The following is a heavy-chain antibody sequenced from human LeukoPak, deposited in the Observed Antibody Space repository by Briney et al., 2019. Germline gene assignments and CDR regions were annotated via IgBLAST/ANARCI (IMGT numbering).Heavy chain of an antibody. V-gene: IGHV3-20*04. CDR2: INWNGGST. J-gene: IGHJ3*02. CDR1: GFTFDDYG. Sequence: GGSLRLSCAASGFTFDDYGMSWVCHAPGKGLEWVSGINWNGGSTGYADSVKGRFTISRDNAKNSLYLQMNSLRAEDTALYYCARERLKYPIQLWTLDAFDIWGQGTMVTVSS. CDR3: ARERLKYPIQLWTLDAFDI. D-gene: IGHD5-18*01.